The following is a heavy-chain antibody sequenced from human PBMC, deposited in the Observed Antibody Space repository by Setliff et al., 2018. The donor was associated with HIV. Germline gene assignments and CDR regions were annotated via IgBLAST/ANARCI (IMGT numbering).Heavy chain of an antibody. D-gene: IGHD2-2*01. V-gene: IGHV1-46*01. Sequence: ASVKVSCKASGYTFTSYYMHWVRQAPGQGLEWMGIINPAGNPTSYAQKFQGRVTMTRDTSTSTVYMELSSLRSEDTAVYYCAREVVPAAMRYYYYMDVWGKGTTVTVSS. J-gene: IGHJ6*03. CDR3: AREVVPAAMRYYYYMDV. CDR1: GYTFTSYY. CDR2: INPAGNPT.